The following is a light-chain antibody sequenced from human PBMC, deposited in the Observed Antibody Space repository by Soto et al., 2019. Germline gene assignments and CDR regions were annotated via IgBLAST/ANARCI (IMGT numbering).Light chain of an antibody. J-gene: IGKJ3*01. V-gene: IGKV3-11*01. CDR1: QSVSSY. CDR2: DAS. CDR3: RQRSKWPPT. Sequence: EIVLTQSPATLSLSPGERATLSCRASQSVSSYLAWYQQKPGQAPRLLIYDASNRATGIPARFSGSGSGTGFAVSIGSLEAEDFAVYYCRQRSKWPPTFGRGAKVDI.